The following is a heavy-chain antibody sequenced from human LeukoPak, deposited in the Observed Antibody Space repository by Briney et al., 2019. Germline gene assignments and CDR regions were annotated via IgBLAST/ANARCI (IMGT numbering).Heavy chain of an antibody. Sequence: SETLSLTCAVYGGSFSGYYWSWIRQPPGKGLEWIGEINHSGSTNYNPSLKSRVTISVDTSKNQFSLKLSSVTAADTAVYYCARRGNSSRPFDYRGQGTLVTVSS. CDR2: INHSGST. J-gene: IGHJ4*02. CDR3: ARRGNSSRPFDY. V-gene: IGHV4-34*01. D-gene: IGHD6-13*01. CDR1: GGSFSGYY.